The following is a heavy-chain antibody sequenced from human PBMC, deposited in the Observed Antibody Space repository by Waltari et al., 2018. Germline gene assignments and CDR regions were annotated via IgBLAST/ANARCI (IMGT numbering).Heavy chain of an antibody. CDR1: GLTFDDYA. Sequence: EVQLVESGGGLVQPGRSLRLSCAASGLTFDDYAMHRVRQAPGKGLGWVSGISWNSGSIGYADSGKGRFTISRDNAKNSLYLQMNSLRAEDTALYDCAKGDYYDSSGYYHYYGMDVWGQGTTVTVSS. V-gene: IGHV3-9*01. D-gene: IGHD3-22*01. CDR2: ISWNSGSI. CDR3: AKGDYYDSSGYYHYYGMDV. J-gene: IGHJ6*02.